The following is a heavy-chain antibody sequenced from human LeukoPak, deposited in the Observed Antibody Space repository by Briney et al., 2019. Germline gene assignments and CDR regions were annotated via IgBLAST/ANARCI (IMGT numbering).Heavy chain of an antibody. CDR2: INPSGGST. V-gene: IGHV1-46*01. D-gene: IGHD1-26*01. Sequence: APVKASCKASGYTFTSYYIHWGPQAPGQRLEWMGIINPSGGSTSYEQQFQGRVTMTRDMSTSTVYMELSSLRSEDTAVYYCARLPVGAIYFDDYWGQGTLVTVSS. J-gene: IGHJ4*02. CDR1: GYTFTSYY. CDR3: ARLPVGAIYFDDY.